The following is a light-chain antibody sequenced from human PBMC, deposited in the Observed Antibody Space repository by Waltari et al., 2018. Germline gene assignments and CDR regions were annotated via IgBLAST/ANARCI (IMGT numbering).Light chain of an antibody. CDR3: QQYLLFWT. J-gene: IGKJ1*01. V-gene: IGKV1-5*01. Sequence: DIQMTQSPSTLSASVGDRVTITCRASQTISGWLAWYQQKPGKAPELLIHDASTLESGAQPRFSGSGSGTEFTLTISSVQPEDVATYYCQQYLLFWTFGQGTRVEIK. CDR1: QTISGW. CDR2: DAS.